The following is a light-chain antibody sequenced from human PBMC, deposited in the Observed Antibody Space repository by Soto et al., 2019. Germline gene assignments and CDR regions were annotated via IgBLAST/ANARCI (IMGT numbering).Light chain of an antibody. V-gene: IGKV1-5*03. J-gene: IGKJ2*01. CDR1: QDVSQW. CDR3: KQYSSDLNT. CDR2: KAS. Sequence: EIHMTQSPSTPSAYVGETMKITPRSSQDVSQWLAWYQHKPGKAPKLLIYKASTLESGVSSRFSGRGSGTEFTLSIRDLQTDDFATYYCKQYSSDLNTFGQGTKVDIK.